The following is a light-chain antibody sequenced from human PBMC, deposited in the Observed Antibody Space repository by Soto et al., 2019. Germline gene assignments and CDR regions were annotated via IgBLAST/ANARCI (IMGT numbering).Light chain of an antibody. Sequence: QSFLTQPASVSGSPGKSFTFSCPGTRSAIGGYNYVSWYQQHPGKAPKLMIYEVSNRPSGISNRFSGSKSGNTASLTISGLQAEDEADYYCSSYTSSSTLYVFGTGTKLTVL. V-gene: IGLV2-14*01. J-gene: IGLJ1*01. CDR2: EVS. CDR1: RSAIGGYNY. CDR3: SSYTSSSTLYV.